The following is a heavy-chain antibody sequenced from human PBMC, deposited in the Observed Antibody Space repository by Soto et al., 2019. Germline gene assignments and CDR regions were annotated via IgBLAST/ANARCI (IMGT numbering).Heavy chain of an antibody. V-gene: IGHV1-3*01. CDR2: INGGNGKT. Sequence: GASVKVSCKASGYIFTSYCMHWVRQAPGQRLEWMGWINGGNGKTRYSQMFQDRVTITRDTSASTINMELTSLTPEDTAIYCWGGGGGGEDSVVMVAAGRFDYWGQGTPVTVSS. D-gene: IGHD2-15*01. CDR3: GGGGGGEDSVVMVAAGRFDY. CDR1: GYIFTSYC. J-gene: IGHJ4*02.